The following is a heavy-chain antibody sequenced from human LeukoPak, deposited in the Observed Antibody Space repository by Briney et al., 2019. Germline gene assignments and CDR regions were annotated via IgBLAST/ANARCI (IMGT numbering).Heavy chain of an antibody. CDR3: ARGRLGYCSGGSCYPNFTPFDY. Sequence: ASVTVSCTASGYTFTSYAMHWVRQAPGQRLEWMGWINAGNGNTKYSQKFQGRVTITRDTSASTAYMELSSLRSEDTAVYYCARGRLGYCSGGSCYPNFTPFDYWGQGTLVTVSS. V-gene: IGHV1-3*01. CDR2: INAGNGNT. D-gene: IGHD2-15*01. J-gene: IGHJ4*02. CDR1: GYTFTSYA.